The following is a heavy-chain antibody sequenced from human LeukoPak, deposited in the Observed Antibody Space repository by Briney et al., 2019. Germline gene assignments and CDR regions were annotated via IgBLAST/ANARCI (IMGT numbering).Heavy chain of an antibody. CDR1: GFTFCSYE. Sequence: GGSLRLSCAASGFTFCSYEINWVCQAPWQGLELVSYISSSGSNIYYADSVKGRFTISRDSAKNSLYLQMNSLRAEDTAVYYCAKDRAYGSGSYYDYWGQGTLVTVSS. J-gene: IGHJ4*02. CDR2: ISSSGSNI. CDR3: AKDRAYGSGSYYDY. D-gene: IGHD3-10*01. V-gene: IGHV3-48*03.